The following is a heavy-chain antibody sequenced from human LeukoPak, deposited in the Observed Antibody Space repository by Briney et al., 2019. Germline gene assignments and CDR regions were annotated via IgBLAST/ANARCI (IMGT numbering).Heavy chain of an antibody. CDR3: ARDLGAPTGTTDYYYYYMDV. CDR1: GGTFSSYT. V-gene: IGHV1-69*04. D-gene: IGHD1-1*01. CDR2: IIPILGIA. Sequence: SVKVSCKASGGTFSSYTISWVRQAPGQGLEWMGRIIPILGIANYAQKFQGRVTIPADKSTSTAYMELSSLRSEDTAVYYCARDLGAPTGTTDYYYYYMDVWGKGTTVTVSS. J-gene: IGHJ6*03.